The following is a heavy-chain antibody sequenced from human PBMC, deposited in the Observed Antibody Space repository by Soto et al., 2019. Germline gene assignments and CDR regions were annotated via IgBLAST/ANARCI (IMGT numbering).Heavy chain of an antibody. D-gene: IGHD3-22*01. V-gene: IGHV3-30-3*01. Sequence: QVQLVESGGGVVQPGRSLRLSCAASGFTFSSYAMHWVRQAPAKGLEWVAVISYDGSNKYYADSVKGRFTISRDNSKTPFNWKINSLRLEDPAGNYGARGLSGDYFDSSGSVFFDYWGQGTLVTVSS. J-gene: IGHJ4*02. CDR3: ARGLSGDYFDSSGSVFFDY. CDR1: GFTFSSYA. CDR2: ISYDGSNK.